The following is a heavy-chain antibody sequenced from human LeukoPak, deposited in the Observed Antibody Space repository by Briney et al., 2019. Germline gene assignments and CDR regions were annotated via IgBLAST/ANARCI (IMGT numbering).Heavy chain of an antibody. D-gene: IGHD6-19*01. CDR3: ARGSWLRQYFDY. CDR1: GGSISSYY. Sequence: SETLSLTCTVSGGSISSYYWSWIRQPPGKGLEWIGYIYYSGSTNYNPSLKRRGTISVDTSKNQFSLKLSSVTAADTAVYYCARGSWLRQYFDYWGQGTLGTLSS. J-gene: IGHJ4*02. V-gene: IGHV4-59*12. CDR2: IYYSGST.